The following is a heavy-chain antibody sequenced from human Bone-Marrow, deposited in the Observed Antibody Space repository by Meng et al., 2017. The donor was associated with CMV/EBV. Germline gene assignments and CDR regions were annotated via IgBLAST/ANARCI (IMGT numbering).Heavy chain of an antibody. V-gene: IGHV1-2*02. J-gene: IGHJ4*02. Sequence: ASVKVSCKSSVYTFTSYYIHWVRQAPGQGLEWMGWINPNSGGTNYAEKFQGRVTMTRDTSISTAYMEMSRLRSDDTTVYYCASVRTWIGEYDEFYFDYWGQGTLVTVSS. D-gene: IGHD3-10*01. CDR2: INPNSGGT. CDR3: ASVRTWIGEYDEFYFDY. CDR1: VYTFTSYY.